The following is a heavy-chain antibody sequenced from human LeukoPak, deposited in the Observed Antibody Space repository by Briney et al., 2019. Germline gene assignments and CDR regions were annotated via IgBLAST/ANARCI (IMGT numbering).Heavy chain of an antibody. Sequence: GASVKVSCKASGYTFTGYYVHWVRQAPGQGLEWMGWINPNSGGTNYAQKFQGRVTMTRDTSISTAYMELSRLRSDDTAVYYCAREEDYYGSGSSFDYWGQGTLVTVSS. D-gene: IGHD3-10*01. CDR3: AREEDYYGSGSSFDY. J-gene: IGHJ4*02. V-gene: IGHV1-2*02. CDR2: INPNSGGT. CDR1: GYTFTGYY.